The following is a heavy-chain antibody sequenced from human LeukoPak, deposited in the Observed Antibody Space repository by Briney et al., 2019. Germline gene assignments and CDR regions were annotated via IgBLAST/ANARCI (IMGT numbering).Heavy chain of an antibody. CDR2: IYSVGST. D-gene: IGHD3-10*01. CDR1: GFTVSSIY. CDR3: ARQAGQFGI. J-gene: IGHJ3*02. Sequence: GGSLRLSCAASGFTVSSIYMTWVRQAPGKGLEWVSVIYSVGSTYYADSVKGRFTISRDNSNNTPFLQMNSLRADDTAVYYCARQAGQFGIWGQGTMVTVSS. V-gene: IGHV3-66*04.